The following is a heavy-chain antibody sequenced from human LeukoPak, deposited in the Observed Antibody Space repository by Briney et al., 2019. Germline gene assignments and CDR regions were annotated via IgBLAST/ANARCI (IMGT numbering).Heavy chain of an antibody. J-gene: IGHJ4*02. D-gene: IGHD3-22*01. V-gene: IGHV3-23*01. CDR2: ITGSGDIT. CDR3: AKEGYDSSGPQGY. CDR1: GFTFSNYA. Sequence: PGGSLRLSCAVSGFTFSNYALSWVRQAPGKGLEWLSAITGSGDITYYADSVKGRFTISRDNSKNTLYLQMNSLRAEDTAVYYCAKEGYDSSGPQGYWGQGTLVTVSS.